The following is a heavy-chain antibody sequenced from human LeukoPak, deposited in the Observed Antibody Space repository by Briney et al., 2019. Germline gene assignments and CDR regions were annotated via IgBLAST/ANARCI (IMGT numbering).Heavy chain of an antibody. Sequence: GGSLRLSCAASGFTFSNYAMHWVRQAPGKGLEWVSYISGSTSATYYADSVKGRFTISRDNAKNSLYLQMNSLRDEDTAVYYCARMDVVVTASFDYWGQGSLVTVSS. CDR2: ISGSTSAT. V-gene: IGHV3-48*02. D-gene: IGHD2-21*02. CDR3: ARMDVVVTASFDY. J-gene: IGHJ4*02. CDR1: GFTFSNYA.